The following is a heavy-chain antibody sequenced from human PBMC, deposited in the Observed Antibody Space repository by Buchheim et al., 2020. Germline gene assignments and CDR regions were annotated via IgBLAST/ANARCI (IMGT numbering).Heavy chain of an antibody. D-gene: IGHD3-22*01. CDR2: INHSGGT. J-gene: IGHJ4*02. V-gene: IGHV4-34*01. CDR3: ARDDSSGYDYYFDY. Sequence: QVQLQQWGAGLLKPSETLSLTCAVYGGSFSGYYWSWIRQPPGKGLEWIGEINHSGGTNYNPSLKSRVTVSLDTSNNRFSLKVSSVTAADTAVYYCARDDSSGYDYYFDYWGQGTL. CDR1: GGSFSGYY.